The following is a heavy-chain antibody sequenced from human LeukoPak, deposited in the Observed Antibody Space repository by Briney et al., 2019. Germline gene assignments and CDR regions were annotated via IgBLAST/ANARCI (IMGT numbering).Heavy chain of an antibody. Sequence: GGSLRLSCAASGFTVSSNYMSWVRQAPGKGLEWVSVIYSGGSTYYADSVKGRFTISRDNSKNTLYLQMNSLRAEDTAVYYCARSDVVVVPAAAYYYYGMDVWGQGTTVTVSS. CDR1: GFTVSSNY. J-gene: IGHJ6*02. D-gene: IGHD2-2*01. CDR2: IYSGGST. CDR3: ARSDVVVVPAAAYYYYGMDV. V-gene: IGHV3-66*01.